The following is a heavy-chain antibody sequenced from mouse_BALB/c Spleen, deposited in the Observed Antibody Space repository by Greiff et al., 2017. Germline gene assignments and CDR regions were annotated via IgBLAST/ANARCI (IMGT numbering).Heavy chain of an antibody. J-gene: IGHJ3*01. CDR2: IYPGDGDT. CDR3: ARVWDYDGAWFAY. D-gene: IGHD2-4*01. Sequence: QVQLQQSGDELVRPGSSVKISCKASGYAFSSYWMNWVKQRPGQGLEWIGQIYPGDGDTNYNGKFKGKATLTADKSSSTAYMQLRSLTSEDSAVYFCARVWDYDGAWFAYWGQGTLVTVSA. CDR1: GYAFSSYW. V-gene: IGHV1-80*01.